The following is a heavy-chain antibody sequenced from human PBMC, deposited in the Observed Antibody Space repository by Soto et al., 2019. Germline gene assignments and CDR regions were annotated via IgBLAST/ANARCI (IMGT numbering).Heavy chain of an antibody. CDR3: AKDLGYCSSTSCYDAFDI. D-gene: IGHD2-2*01. CDR1: GFTFSSYA. Sequence: GGSLRLSCAASGFTFSSYAMSWVRQAPGKGLEWVSAISGSGGSTYYADSVKGRFTISRDNSKNTLYLQMNSLRAEDTAVYYCAKDLGYCSSTSCYDAFDIWGQWTMVTVSS. CDR2: ISGSGGST. J-gene: IGHJ3*02. V-gene: IGHV3-23*01.